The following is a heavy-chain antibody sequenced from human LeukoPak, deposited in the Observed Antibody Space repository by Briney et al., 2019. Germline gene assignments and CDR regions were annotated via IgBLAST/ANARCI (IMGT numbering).Heavy chain of an antibody. Sequence: GASVKVSCKASGYTFSNYAINWVRQAPGQGLEWMGWINTGTGNPTYAQGFTGRFVFSLDTSVSTAYLQISTLKPEDTAVYYCASFGAHSFDYWGQGTLVTVSS. CDR3: ASFGAHSFDY. J-gene: IGHJ4*02. D-gene: IGHD3-10*01. V-gene: IGHV7-4-1*02. CDR1: GYTFSNYA. CDR2: INTGTGNP.